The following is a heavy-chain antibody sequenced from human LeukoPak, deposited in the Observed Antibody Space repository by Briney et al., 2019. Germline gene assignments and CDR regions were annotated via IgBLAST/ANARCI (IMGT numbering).Heavy chain of an antibody. CDR1: GFTFDDYG. J-gene: IGHJ3*02. CDR2: IKQDGSEK. V-gene: IGHV3-7*01. CDR3: ARDEFI. Sequence: GGSLRLSCAASGFTFDDYGMSWVRQAPGKGLEWVAIIKQDGSEKYYVDSVRGRFTISRDNAKNSLYLQMNSLRAEDTAFYYCARDEFIWGQGTMVTVSS.